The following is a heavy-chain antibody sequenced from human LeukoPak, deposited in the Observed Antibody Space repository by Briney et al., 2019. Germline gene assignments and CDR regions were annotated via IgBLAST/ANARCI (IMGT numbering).Heavy chain of an antibody. Sequence: SETLSLTCTVSGGSISSTSYYWGWIRQPPGKGLEWIGSIYHSGSTYYNPSLKSRVTISVDTSKNQFSLKLSSVTAADTAVCYCARQDYYDSSGYYYWGQGTLVTVSS. J-gene: IGHJ4*02. CDR1: GGSISSTSYY. D-gene: IGHD3-22*01. V-gene: IGHV4-39*01. CDR2: IYHSGST. CDR3: ARQDYYDSSGYYY.